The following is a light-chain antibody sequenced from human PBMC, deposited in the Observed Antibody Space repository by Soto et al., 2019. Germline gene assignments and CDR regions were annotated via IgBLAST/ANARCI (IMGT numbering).Light chain of an antibody. CDR2: KAS. V-gene: IGKV1-5*03. Sequence: DIQMTQSPSTLSASVGDRVTIICRASQSISGWLAWYQQKPGKAPKLLIYKASSLESVVPSRFSGSRSGTEFTLTISSLQPDDFATYYCQQYNSYSTFGQGTKVEI. CDR3: QQYNSYST. CDR1: QSISGW. J-gene: IGKJ1*01.